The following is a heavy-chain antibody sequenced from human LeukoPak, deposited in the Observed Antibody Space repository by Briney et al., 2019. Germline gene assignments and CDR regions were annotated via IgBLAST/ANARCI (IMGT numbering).Heavy chain of an antibody. CDR3: ARDGVGEMATINFDY. CDR1: GYTFTSYY. CDR2: INPSGGST. V-gene: IGHV1-46*01. Sequence: ASVKVSCKASGYTFTSYYMHWVRQAPGQGLEWMGIINPSGGSTSYAQKFQGRVTMTRDTSTSTVYMELSSLRSEDTAVYYCARDGVGEMATINFDYWGQRTLVTVSS. D-gene: IGHD5-24*01. J-gene: IGHJ4*02.